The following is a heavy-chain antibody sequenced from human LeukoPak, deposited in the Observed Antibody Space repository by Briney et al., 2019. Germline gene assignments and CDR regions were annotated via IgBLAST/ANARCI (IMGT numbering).Heavy chain of an antibody. J-gene: IGHJ4*02. Sequence: GRSLRLSCAASGFTFSSYGMHWVRQAPGKGLEWVAVISYDGSNKYYADSVKGRFTISRDNSKNTLYLQMNSLRAEDTAVYYCAKGRVEWEAADYWGQGTLVTVSS. CDR1: GFTFSSYG. V-gene: IGHV3-30*18. D-gene: IGHD1-26*01. CDR3: AKGRVEWEAADY. CDR2: ISYDGSNK.